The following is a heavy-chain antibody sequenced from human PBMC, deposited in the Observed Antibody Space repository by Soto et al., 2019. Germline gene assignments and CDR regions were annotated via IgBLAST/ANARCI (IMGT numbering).Heavy chain of an antibody. CDR2: ISAYNGNT. D-gene: IGHD4-17*01. Sequence: QVQLVQSGAEVKKPGASVKVSCKASGYTFTSYGIIWVRQAPGQGLEWMGWISAYNGNTNYAQKLQGRVTMTTDTSTRTAYMELRSRRSDATAVYYCAREEADGDYGTRPYGMDVWGQGTTVTVSS. CDR1: GYTFTSYG. CDR3: AREEADGDYGTRPYGMDV. V-gene: IGHV1-18*01. J-gene: IGHJ6*02.